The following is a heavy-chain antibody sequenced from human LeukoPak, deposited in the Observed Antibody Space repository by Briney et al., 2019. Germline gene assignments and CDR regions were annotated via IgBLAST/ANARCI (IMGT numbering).Heavy chain of an antibody. V-gene: IGHV1-8*01. J-gene: IGHJ4*02. CDR3: ARGVFEFMSKVNPPGY. CDR2: MNPNSGNT. CDR1: GYTFTSYD. D-gene: IGHD3-10*02. Sequence: GASVKVSCKASGYTFTSYDINWVRQAAGQGLEWMGWMNPNSGNTGYAQKFQGRVAMTRDTSISTAYMELSRLRSDDTAVYYCARGVFEFMSKVNPPGYWGQGTLVTVSS.